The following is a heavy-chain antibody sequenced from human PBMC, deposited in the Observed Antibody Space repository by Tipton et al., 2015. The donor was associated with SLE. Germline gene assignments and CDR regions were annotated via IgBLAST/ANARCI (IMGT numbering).Heavy chain of an antibody. CDR1: GGSISSSNW. J-gene: IGHJ5*02. Sequence: TLSLTCAVSGGSISSSNWWSWVRQPPGKGLEWIGEINHSGSTNYNPSLKSRVTISVDTSKNQFSLKLSSVTAADTAVYYCARVDYDFWSGYLNWFDPWGQGTLVTVSS. D-gene: IGHD3-3*01. CDR2: INHSGST. CDR3: ARVDYDFWSGYLNWFDP. V-gene: IGHV4-4*02.